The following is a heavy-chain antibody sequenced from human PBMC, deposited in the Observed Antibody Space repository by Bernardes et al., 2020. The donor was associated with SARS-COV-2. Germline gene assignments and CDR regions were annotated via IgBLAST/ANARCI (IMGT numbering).Heavy chain of an antibody. CDR1: GFTFSSYS. Sequence: GGSLRLSCAASGFTFSSYSMNWVRQAPGKGLEWVSYISSSSSTIYYADSVKGRFTISRDNAKNSLYLQMNSLRDEDTAVYYCARSYYGSGSYYKPVRLGYYYGMDVWGQGTTVTVSS. CDR3: ARSYYGSGSYYKPVRLGYYYGMDV. D-gene: IGHD3-10*01. CDR2: ISSSSSTI. V-gene: IGHV3-48*02. J-gene: IGHJ6*02.